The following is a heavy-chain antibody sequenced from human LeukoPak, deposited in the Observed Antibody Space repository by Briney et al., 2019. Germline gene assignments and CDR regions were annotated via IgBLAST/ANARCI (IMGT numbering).Heavy chain of an antibody. Sequence: SETLSLTCTVSGGSISSYYWSWIRQPAGKGLEWIGRIYTSGSTNYNPALQSRLTISIDTPKNQFSLKLMSVTAADTAVYYCARDSGTTGEVKFDPWGQGTLVTVSS. CDR3: ARDSGTTGEVKFDP. V-gene: IGHV4-4*07. CDR1: GGSISSYY. D-gene: IGHD3-10*01. J-gene: IGHJ5*02. CDR2: IYTSGST.